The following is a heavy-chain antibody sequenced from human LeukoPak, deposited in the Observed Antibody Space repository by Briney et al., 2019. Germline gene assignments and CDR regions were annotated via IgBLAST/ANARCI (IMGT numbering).Heavy chain of an antibody. CDR1: GYTLTELC. Sequence: ASVKVSCKVSGYTLTELCLHWVRQAPGKGLEGMGGFDPEDGETTYAQKFQGSVTMTEDTTTDTTYMEMSRLRSEDTAVYYCATAGPYSSGYDPWGQGTLVTVSS. V-gene: IGHV1-24*01. J-gene: IGHJ5*02. CDR3: ATAGPYSSGYDP. D-gene: IGHD6-19*01. CDR2: FDPEDGET.